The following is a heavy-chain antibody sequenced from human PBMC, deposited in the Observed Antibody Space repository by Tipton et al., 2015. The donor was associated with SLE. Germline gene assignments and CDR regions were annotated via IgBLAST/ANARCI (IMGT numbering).Heavy chain of an antibody. J-gene: IGHJ3*02. Sequence: PRLSCAASGFPFSSYGMHWVRQAPGKGLEWVAIVWYDGSNKYYADSVKGRFTVSRDNSRNTLYLQMSSLRPEDTAVYYCAREGTVVPLGVSGGFDIWGQGTMVTVSS. D-gene: IGHD4-23*01. V-gene: IGHV3-33*01. CDR2: VWYDGSNK. CDR3: AREGTVVPLGVSGGFDI. CDR1: GFPFSSYG.